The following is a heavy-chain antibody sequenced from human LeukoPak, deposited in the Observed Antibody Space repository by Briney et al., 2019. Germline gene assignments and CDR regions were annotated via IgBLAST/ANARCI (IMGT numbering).Heavy chain of an antibody. CDR3: ARGWGAARPSGASGI. D-gene: IGHD6-6*01. J-gene: IGHJ3*02. CDR2: IYDSGST. V-gene: IGHV4-59*01. CDR1: GGSISNYF. Sequence: ASETLSLTCTVSGGSISNYFWTWIRQPPGKGLEWIGYIYDSGSTNYNPSLKSRVTISVDTSKNQFSLRLSSVTAADTAVYYCARGWGAARPSGASGIWGQGTMVTVSS.